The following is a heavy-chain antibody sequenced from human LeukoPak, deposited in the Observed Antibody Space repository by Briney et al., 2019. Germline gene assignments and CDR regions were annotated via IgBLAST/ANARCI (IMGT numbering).Heavy chain of an antibody. CDR3: AKAKWLQSPFDY. CDR2: INWNSDAI. V-gene: IGHV3-9*01. D-gene: IGHD5-24*01. Sequence: GRSLRLSCAASGFTFDDYAMHWVRQAPGKGLEWVSGINWNSDAIDYADSVRGRFTVSRDNSKNSLYLQMNSLRGGDTALYYCAKAKWLQSPFDYWGQGTLVTVSS. J-gene: IGHJ4*02. CDR1: GFTFDDYA.